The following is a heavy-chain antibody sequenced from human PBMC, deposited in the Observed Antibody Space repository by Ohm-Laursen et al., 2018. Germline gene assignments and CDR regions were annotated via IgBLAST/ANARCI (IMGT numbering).Heavy chain of an antibody. CDR3: AREWIQLWPFDY. CDR2: IKEDGSVK. Sequence: GSLRLSCAASGFTFSSYWVTWVRQASGKGLEWVANIKEDGSVKQYVDSVKGRFTISRDNAKNTLYLQMNSLRAEDTAVYYCAREWIQLWPFDYWGQGTLVTVSS. CDR1: GFTFSSYW. D-gene: IGHD5-18*01. V-gene: IGHV3-7*01. J-gene: IGHJ4*02.